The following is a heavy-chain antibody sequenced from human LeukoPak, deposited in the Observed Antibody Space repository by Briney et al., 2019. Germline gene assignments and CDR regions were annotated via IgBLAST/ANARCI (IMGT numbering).Heavy chain of an antibody. V-gene: IGHV3-74*01. D-gene: IGHD3-9*01. J-gene: IGHJ4*02. CDR2: ISSDGSST. CDR1: GFTFSRNW. Sequence: GGSLRLSCAASGFTFSRNWMHWVRQAPGKGLVWVSRISSDGSSTTYADSVKGRFIISRDNAKKTLYLQMSSLRVEDTAVYYCLRESKYFDWLLDYWGQGTLVTVSS. CDR3: LRESKYFDWLLDY.